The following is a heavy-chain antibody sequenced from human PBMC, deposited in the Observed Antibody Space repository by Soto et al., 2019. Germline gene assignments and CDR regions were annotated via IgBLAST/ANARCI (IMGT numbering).Heavy chain of an antibody. CDR3: ASRDTGTSVDY. CDR1: GGSFTSNNW. Sequence: SETLSLTCAVSGGSFTSNNWWTWVRQPPGQGLEWIGEIYRTGSTNYNPSLKSRVTISLDKSENQFSMKVTSLTAADTAVYYCASRDTGTSVDYWGHGTLVTVSS. V-gene: IGHV4-4*02. J-gene: IGHJ4*01. CDR2: IYRTGST. D-gene: IGHD1-7*01.